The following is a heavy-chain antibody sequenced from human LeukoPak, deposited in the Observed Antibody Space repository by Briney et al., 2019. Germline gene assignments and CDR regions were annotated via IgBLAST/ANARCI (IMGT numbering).Heavy chain of an antibody. D-gene: IGHD2-2*01. CDR3: AREVRCSSTSCSPADYFDY. J-gene: IGHJ4*02. Sequence: HPGGSLRLSCAASGFTFSSYAMSWVRQAPGKGLEWVSVIYSGGSTYYADSVKGRFTISRDNSKNTLYLQMNSLRAEDTAVYYCAREVRCSSTSCSPADYFDYWGQGTLVTVSS. CDR2: IYSGGST. V-gene: IGHV3-53*01. CDR1: GFTFSSYA.